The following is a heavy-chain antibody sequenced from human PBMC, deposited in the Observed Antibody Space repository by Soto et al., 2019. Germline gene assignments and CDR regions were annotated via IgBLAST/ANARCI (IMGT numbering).Heavy chain of an antibody. CDR1: GDYFNAYY. CDR3: ARLSHDYGGNPVHA. J-gene: IGHJ5*02. V-gene: IGHV4-34*01. Sequence: QVQLQQWGAGLLKPSETLSLTCAVYGDYFNAYYWSWIRQSPGKGLDRIGEVNHSGTTNYNPYLKSPFPISVNRSKSQCSQKLSSVTAADKGDYSCARLSHDYGGNPVHAWGQGNVVTVSS. CDR2: VNHSGTT. D-gene: IGHD4-17*01.